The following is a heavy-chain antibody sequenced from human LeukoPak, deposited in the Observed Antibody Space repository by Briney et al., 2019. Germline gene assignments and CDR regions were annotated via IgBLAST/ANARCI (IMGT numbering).Heavy chain of an antibody. CDR3: AKGPRPDITVAHTVEN. Sequence: GGSLRLSRAASGFTFSNYAMSWVRQAPERGLEWVSTISSRGDSTYDADSVKGRFTISRDNSKNSLYLQMNNVRVEDTAVYYCAKGPRPDITVAHTVENWGQGTLVTVSS. J-gene: IGHJ4*02. V-gene: IGHV3-23*01. D-gene: IGHD6-19*01. CDR1: GFTFSNYA. CDR2: ISSRGDST.